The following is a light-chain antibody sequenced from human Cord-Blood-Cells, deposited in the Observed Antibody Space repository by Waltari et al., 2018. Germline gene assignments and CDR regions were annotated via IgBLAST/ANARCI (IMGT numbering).Light chain of an antibody. Sequence: QSALTQPASVSGSPGQSITISCTGTSSDVGGYNYVSWYQQQPGKAPNTRIYDVSNRPSGVSNRFSGSKSGNTASLTISGLQAEDEADYYCSSYTSSSTLVFGGGTKLTVL. CDR1: SSDVGGYNY. CDR3: SSYTSSSTLV. J-gene: IGLJ2*01. V-gene: IGLV2-14*01. CDR2: DVS.